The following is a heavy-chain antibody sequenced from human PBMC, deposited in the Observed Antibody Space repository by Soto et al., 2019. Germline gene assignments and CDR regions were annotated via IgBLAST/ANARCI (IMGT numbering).Heavy chain of an antibody. J-gene: IGHJ4*02. D-gene: IGHD1-26*01. V-gene: IGHV4-39*01. CDR1: GGSISSSSYY. CDR2: IYYSGST. CDR3: ARLIARGSYRYYFDY. Sequence: SETLSLTCTVSGGSISSSSYYWGWIRQPPGKGLEWIGSIYYSGSTYYNPSLKGRVTISVDTSKNQFSLKLSSVTAADTAVYYCARLIARGSYRYYFDYWGQGTLVTVSS.